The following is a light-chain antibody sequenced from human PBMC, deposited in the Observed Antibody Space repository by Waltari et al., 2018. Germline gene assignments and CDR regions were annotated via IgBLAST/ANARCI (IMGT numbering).Light chain of an antibody. CDR3: SSYANSDTWV. Sequence: QSALTQPASVSGSPGQSITIPCTATSSDVGSHNYVSWYQQHPGNAPKLLISDVDKRPSGVSFRFSGSKSGNTASLTISGLQPEDEADYYCSSYANSDTWVFGGGTKLTVL. CDR2: DVD. J-gene: IGLJ3*02. CDR1: SSDVGSHNY. V-gene: IGLV2-14*03.